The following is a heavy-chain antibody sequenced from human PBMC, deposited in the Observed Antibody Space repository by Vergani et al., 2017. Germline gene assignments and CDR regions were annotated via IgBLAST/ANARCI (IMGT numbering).Heavy chain of an antibody. Sequence: QVQLVESGGGVVQPGRSLRLSCAASGFTFSSYGMHWVRQAPGKGLEWVAVISYDGSNKYYADSVKGRFTISRYNSKNTLYLQMNSLRAEDTAVYYCAKGKKLPGGDCLDYWGQGTLVTVSS. D-gene: IGHD2-21*01. CDR3: AKGKKLPGGDCLDY. CDR1: GFTFSSYG. J-gene: IGHJ4*02. V-gene: IGHV3-30*18. CDR2: ISYDGSNK.